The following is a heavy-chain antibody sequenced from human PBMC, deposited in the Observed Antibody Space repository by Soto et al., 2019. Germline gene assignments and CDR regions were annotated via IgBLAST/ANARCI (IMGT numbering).Heavy chain of an antibody. V-gene: IGHV1-69*12. CDR1: GGTFSSYA. CDR3: ARHLGGNHYYYGMDV. J-gene: IGHJ6*02. CDR2: IIPIFGTA. D-gene: IGHD3-16*01. Sequence: QVQLVQSGAEVKKPGSSVKVSCKASGGTFSSYAISWVRQAPGQGLEWMGGIIPIFGTADYAQKFQGRVTISADDFTSTAYMELSSLRSEDTAVYYCARHLGGNHYYYGMDVWGQGTTVTVSS.